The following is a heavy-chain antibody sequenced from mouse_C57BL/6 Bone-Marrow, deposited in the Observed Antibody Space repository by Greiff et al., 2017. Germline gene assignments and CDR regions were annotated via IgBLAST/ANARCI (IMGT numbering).Heavy chain of an antibody. CDR1: GFTFSSYA. CDR3: AREGIYYGNYVDY. J-gene: IGHJ2*01. CDR2: ISDGGSYT. D-gene: IGHD2-1*01. Sequence: EVHLVESGGGLVKPGGSLKLSCAASGFTFSSYAMSWVRQTPEKRLEWVATISDGGSYTYYPDNVKGRFTISRDNAKNNLYLQMSHLKSEDTAMYYCAREGIYYGNYVDYWGQGTTLTVSS. V-gene: IGHV5-4*01.